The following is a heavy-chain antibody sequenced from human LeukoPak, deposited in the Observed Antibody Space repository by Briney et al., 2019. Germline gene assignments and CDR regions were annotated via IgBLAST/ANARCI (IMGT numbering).Heavy chain of an antibody. Sequence: GGSLRLSCAASGFTFSSYWMHWVRQAPGKGPVWVSRVNSDGSTTNYADSVKGRFTISRDNAKNTLYLQMNSLRAEDTAVYYCARIEVGIAKKGFDYSGQGTLVTVSS. J-gene: IGHJ4*02. CDR2: VNSDGSTT. V-gene: IGHV3-74*01. D-gene: IGHD2-21*01. CDR3: ARIEVGIAKKGFDY. CDR1: GFTFSSYW.